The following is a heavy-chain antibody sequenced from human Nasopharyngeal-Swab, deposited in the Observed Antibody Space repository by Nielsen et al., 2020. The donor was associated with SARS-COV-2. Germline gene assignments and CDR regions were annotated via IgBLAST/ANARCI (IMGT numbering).Heavy chain of an antibody. CDR2: IDPSDSYT. CDR3: ARGVLTSVNYYYYGMDV. J-gene: IGHJ6*02. V-gene: IGHV5-10-1*01. Sequence: VRQMPGKGLEWMGRIDPSDSYTNYSPSFQGHVTISADKSISTAYLQWSSLKASDTAMYYCARGVLTSVNYYYYGMDVWGQGTTVTVSS. D-gene: IGHD2-8*01.